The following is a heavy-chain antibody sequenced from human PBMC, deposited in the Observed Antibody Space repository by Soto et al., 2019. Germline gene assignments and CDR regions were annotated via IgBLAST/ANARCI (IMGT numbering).Heavy chain of an antibody. CDR3: ARDFFDSRDYPTSCFDS. V-gene: IGHV4-39*01. CDR1: GDSISNSRFY. J-gene: IGHJ5*01. Sequence: SETLSLTCSVSGDSISNSRFYWAWIRQPPGEGLEWIGSIYHTGNAYYNPSLKSRVTISVDTSKNQFSLKLTSVTAADAALYYCARDFFDSRDYPTSCFDS. CDR2: IYHTGNA. D-gene: IGHD3-22*01.